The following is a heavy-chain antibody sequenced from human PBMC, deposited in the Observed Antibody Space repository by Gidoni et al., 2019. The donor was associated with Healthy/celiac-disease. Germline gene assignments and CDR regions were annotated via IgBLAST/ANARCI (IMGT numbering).Heavy chain of an antibody. CDR2: IYYSGST. V-gene: IGHV4-61*01. CDR1: GGSVSSGSYS. CDR3: ARDGIYCDSSGSSSDWFDP. J-gene: IGHJ5*02. D-gene: IGHD3-22*01. Sequence: QVQLQESGPGLGKPSETLSLTCTVSGGSVSSGSYSWSWIRQPPGKGLEWIGYIYYSGSTNYNPSLKSRVTISVDTSKNQFSLKLSSVTAADTAVYYCARDGIYCDSSGSSSDWFDPWGQGTLVTVSS.